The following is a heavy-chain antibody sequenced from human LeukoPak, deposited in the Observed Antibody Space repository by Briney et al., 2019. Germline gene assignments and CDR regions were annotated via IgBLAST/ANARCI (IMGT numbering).Heavy chain of an antibody. CDR2: ISSNGGST. Sequence: GGSLRLSCSASGFTFSSYAMHWVRQAPGKGLEYVSAISSNGGSTYYADSVKGRFTISRDNSKNTLYLQMNSLRAEDTAVYYCAKGYYYGSGREFDYWGQGTLVTVSS. CDR3: AKGYYYGSGREFDY. V-gene: IGHV3-64*04. CDR1: GFTFSSYA. J-gene: IGHJ4*02. D-gene: IGHD3-10*01.